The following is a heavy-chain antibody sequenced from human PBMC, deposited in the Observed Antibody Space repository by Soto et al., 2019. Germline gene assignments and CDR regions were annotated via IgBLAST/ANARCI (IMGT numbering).Heavy chain of an antibody. CDR3: TTGSDEGY. CDR2: IKTNAEAETT. CDR1: GFSFTNAW. Sequence: EVQLVESGGGLVKPGGSLRLSCAACGFSFTNAWMNWVRQAPGKGLEWVGRIKTNAEAETTDYSTPVKGRFTISRDDSKNTLYLQLNSLRMEDTAVYYCTTGSDEGYWGQGALVTVSS. V-gene: IGHV3-15*07. D-gene: IGHD1-26*01. J-gene: IGHJ4*02.